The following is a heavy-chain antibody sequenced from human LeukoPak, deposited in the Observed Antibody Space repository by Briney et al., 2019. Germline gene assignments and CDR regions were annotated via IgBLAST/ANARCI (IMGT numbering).Heavy chain of an antibody. J-gene: IGHJ3*02. CDR2: IYYSGST. V-gene: IGHV4-31*11. CDR1: GGSISSSNW. Sequence: SETLSLTCAVSGGSISSSNWWSWVRQHPGKGLEWIGYIYYSGSTYYNPSLKSRVTISVDTSKNQFSLKLSSVTAADTAVYYCASAMIIWGQGTMVTVSS. CDR3: ASAMII. D-gene: IGHD3-22*01.